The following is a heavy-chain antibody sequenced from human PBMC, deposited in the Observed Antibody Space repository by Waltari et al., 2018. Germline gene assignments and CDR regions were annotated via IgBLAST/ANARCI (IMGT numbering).Heavy chain of an antibody. CDR3: AKDEGSIVVGVGYFDY. J-gene: IGHJ4*02. CDR1: GFTFDDYT. Sequence: QLVESGGVVVQPGGSLRLSCAASGFTFDDYTMHWVRQAPGKGLEWVSLISWVGGSTYYADSVKGRFTISRDNSKNSLYLQMNSLRTEDTALYYCAKDEGSIVVGVGYFDYWGQGTLVTVSS. V-gene: IGHV3-43*01. D-gene: IGHD3-22*01. CDR2: ISWVGGST.